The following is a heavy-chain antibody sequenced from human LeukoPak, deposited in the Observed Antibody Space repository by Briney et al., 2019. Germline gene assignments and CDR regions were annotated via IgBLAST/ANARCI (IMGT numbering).Heavy chain of an antibody. V-gene: IGHV3-33*01. CDR1: GFTFSSYG. CDR3: ARAPYEPWAYYFDY. J-gene: IGHJ4*02. Sequence: PGGSLRLSCAASGFTFSSYGMHWVRQAPGKGLEWVAVIWYDGSNKYYADSVKGRFTISRDNSENTLYLQMNSLRAEDTAVYYCARAPYEPWAYYFDYWGQGTLVTVSS. CDR2: IWYDGSNK. D-gene: IGHD3-3*01.